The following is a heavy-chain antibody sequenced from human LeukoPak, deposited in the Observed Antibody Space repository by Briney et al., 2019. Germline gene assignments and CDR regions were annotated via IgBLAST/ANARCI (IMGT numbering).Heavy chain of an antibody. J-gene: IGHJ3*02. Sequence: ASVKVSCKASGYTFTNYYMHWVRQAPGQGLEWMGIINPSGGSTSYAQKFQGRVTTTRDTSTSTVYMELSSLRSEDTAVYYCARVGVVVITNHAFDIWGQGTMVTVSS. CDR3: ARVGVVVITNHAFDI. D-gene: IGHD3-22*01. V-gene: IGHV1-46*01. CDR2: INPSGGST. CDR1: GYTFTNYY.